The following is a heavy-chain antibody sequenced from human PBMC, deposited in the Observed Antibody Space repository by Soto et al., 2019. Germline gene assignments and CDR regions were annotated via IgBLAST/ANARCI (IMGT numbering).Heavy chain of an antibody. V-gene: IGHV3-30-3*01. CDR3: AREVVTTQWYFDN. Sequence: QVQLVESVGGVVQPGGSLRLSCTTSGFTFSTYSMHWFRQAPGTGLEWVAVTSSDGGTTFYADSVRGRFTISRDNSKNTLYLQMNSLRREDTAVYYCAREVVTTQWYFDNRGQGILVTVSS. D-gene: IGHD1-1*01. CDR2: TSSDGGTT. CDR1: GFTFSTYS. J-gene: IGHJ4*02.